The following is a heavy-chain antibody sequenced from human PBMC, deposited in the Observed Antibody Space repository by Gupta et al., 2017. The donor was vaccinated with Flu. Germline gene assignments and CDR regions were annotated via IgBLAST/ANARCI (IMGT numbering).Heavy chain of an antibody. J-gene: IGHJ6*02. D-gene: IGHD4-4*01. CDR3: ARGGGSTVRRWGLYYYYGMDV. Sequence: QVQLQQWGAGLLKPSETLSLTCAVYGGSFSGYYWSWIRQPPGKGLEWIGEINHSGSTNYNPSLKSRVTISVDTSKNQFSLKLSSVTAADTAVYYCARGGGSTVRRWGLYYYYGMDVWGQGTTVTVSS. CDR1: GGSFSGYY. CDR2: INHSGST. V-gene: IGHV4-34*01.